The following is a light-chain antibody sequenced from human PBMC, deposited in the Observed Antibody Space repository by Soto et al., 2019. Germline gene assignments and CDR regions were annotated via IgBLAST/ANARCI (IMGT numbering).Light chain of an antibody. J-gene: IGKJ1*01. V-gene: IGKV3-20*01. CDR1: QSVSSSY. CDR2: GAS. CDR3: QQYGSSPRT. Sequence: IVLTQSRGTLSLSPGERFTISCRDSQSVSSSYLAWYQQKPGQAPRLLIYGASSRATGIPDRFSGSGSGTDFTLTISRLETEDFAVYYCQQYGSSPRTFGQGTKVDIK.